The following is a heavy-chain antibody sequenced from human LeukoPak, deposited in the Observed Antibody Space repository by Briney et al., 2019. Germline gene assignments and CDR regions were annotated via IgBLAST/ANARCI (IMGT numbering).Heavy chain of an antibody. CDR1: GFTFSSYG. CDR2: IRYDGSNK. V-gene: IGHV3-30*02. D-gene: IGHD5-24*01. CDR3: AKIRLGDGYNSDAFDI. J-gene: IGHJ3*02. Sequence: GGSLRLSCAASGFTFSSYGMHWVRQAPGKGLERVAVIRYDGSNKYYADSVKGRFTISRDNSKNTLYLQMNSLRAEDTAVYYCAKIRLGDGYNSDAFDIWGQGTMVTVSS.